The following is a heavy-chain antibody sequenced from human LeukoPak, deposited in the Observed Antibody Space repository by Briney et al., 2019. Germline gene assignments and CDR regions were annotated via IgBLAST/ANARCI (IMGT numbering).Heavy chain of an antibody. CDR1: GGSISSYY. J-gene: IGHJ3*02. CDR2: IYYSGST. D-gene: IGHD6-19*01. Sequence: PSETLSLTCTVSGGSISSYYWSRIRQPPGKGLEWIGYIYYSGSTNYNPSLKSRVTISVDTSKNQFSLKLSSVTAADTAVYYCARTYSSGWYAGAFDIWGQGTMVTVSS. V-gene: IGHV4-59*08. CDR3: ARTYSSGWYAGAFDI.